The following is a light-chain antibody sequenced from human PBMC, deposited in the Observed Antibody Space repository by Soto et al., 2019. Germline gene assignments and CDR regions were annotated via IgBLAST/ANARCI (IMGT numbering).Light chain of an antibody. J-gene: IGKJ3*01. CDR1: QGIKNY. CDR3: QKYDSASFT. Sequence: DLQMTQSPSSLSASVGDRVTITCRASQGIKNYLAWYQQKPGKVPKLLIYAASTLESGVPSRFSGSGSGTDFTLTISSLQPEDVATYYCQKYDSASFTFGPGTKVNIK. V-gene: IGKV1-27*01. CDR2: AAS.